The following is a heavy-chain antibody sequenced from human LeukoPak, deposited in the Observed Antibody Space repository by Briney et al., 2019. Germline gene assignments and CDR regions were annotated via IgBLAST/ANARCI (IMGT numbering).Heavy chain of an antibody. CDR2: ISSSSSYI. J-gene: IGHJ4*02. V-gene: IGHV3-21*01. CDR1: GFTFSSYS. CDR3: ARDGSPGVYSSSWYDY. D-gene: IGHD6-13*01. Sequence: GGSLRLSCAASGFTFSSYSMNWVRQAPGKGLEWVSSISSSSSYIYYADSVKGRFTISRDNAKNSLYLQMNSLRAEDTAVYYCARDGSPGVYSSSWYDYWGQGTLVTVTS.